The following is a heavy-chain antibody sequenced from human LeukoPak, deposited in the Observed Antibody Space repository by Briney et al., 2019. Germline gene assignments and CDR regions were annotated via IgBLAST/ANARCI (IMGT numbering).Heavy chain of an antibody. V-gene: IGHV3-23*01. Sequence: GGSLRLSCAASGFNFRYYAMTWVRQAPGKGLKCVSGISEGADITYYGGSVKGRFTISRDNSKNTLYLQMNSLRAEDTAVYYCAKQNSRGFDYWGQGTLVTVSS. CDR3: AKQNSRGFDY. J-gene: IGHJ4*02. CDR2: ISEGADIT. CDR1: GFNFRYYA. D-gene: IGHD2/OR15-2a*01.